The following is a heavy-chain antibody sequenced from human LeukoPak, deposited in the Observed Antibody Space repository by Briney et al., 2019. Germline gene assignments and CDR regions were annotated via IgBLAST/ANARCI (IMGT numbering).Heavy chain of an antibody. CDR2: ISAYNGNT. D-gene: IGHD3-22*01. J-gene: IGHJ4*02. CDR1: GYSFTGYC. V-gene: IGHV1-18*01. Sequence: ASVKVSCKASGYSFTGYCMHWVRQAPGQGLEWMGWISAYNGNTNYAQKLQGRVTMTADTSTSTAYMELRSLRSDDTAVYYCARNLRDYYDSSGYYSPFDYWGQGTLVTVSS. CDR3: ARNLRDYYDSSGYYSPFDY.